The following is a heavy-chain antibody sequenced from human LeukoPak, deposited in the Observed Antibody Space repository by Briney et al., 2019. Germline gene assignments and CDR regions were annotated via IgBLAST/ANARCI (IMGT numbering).Heavy chain of an antibody. CDR2: ISSSSSTI. CDR1: GFTFSSYS. V-gene: IGHV3-48*01. Sequence: GGCLRLSCAASGFTFSSYSMNWVRQAPGKGLEWVSYISSSSSTIYYADSVKGRFTISRDNAKNSLYLQMNSLRAEDTAVYYCARDGRAARRPGDYWGQGTLVTVSS. J-gene: IGHJ4*02. CDR3: ARDGRAARRPGDY. D-gene: IGHD6-6*01.